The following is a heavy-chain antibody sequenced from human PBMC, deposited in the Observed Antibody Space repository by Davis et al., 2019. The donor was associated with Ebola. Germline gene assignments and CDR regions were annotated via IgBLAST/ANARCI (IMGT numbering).Heavy chain of an antibody. D-gene: IGHD1-26*01. CDR2: IKQDGSEK. V-gene: IGHV3-7*01. CDR1: RFTFSSYW. J-gene: IGHJ6*02. Sequence: PGGSLRLSCAASRFTFSSYWMSWVRQAPGKGLEWVANIKQDGSEKYYVDSVKGRFTISRDNAKNSLYLQMNSLRAENTAVYYCAREGEWELLARYYYGMDVWGQGTTVTVSS. CDR3: AREGEWELLARYYYGMDV.